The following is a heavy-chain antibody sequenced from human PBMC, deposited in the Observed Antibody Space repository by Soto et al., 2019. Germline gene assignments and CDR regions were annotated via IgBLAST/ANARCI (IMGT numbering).Heavy chain of an antibody. CDR1: GYTFTSYG. Sequence: QVQLVQSGAEVKKPGASVKVSCQASGYTFTSYGITWVRQAPGTGLEWMGWINTYNGNTDYAQEFQDRVTMTTHTSTNPAYMELRSLRSDDTAVYYCARDVCYSGNYRIPYNWFDPWGKGTLVTVSA. J-gene: IGHJ5*02. D-gene: IGHD1-26*01. V-gene: IGHV1-18*01. CDR3: ARDVCYSGNYRIPYNWFDP. CDR2: INTYNGNT.